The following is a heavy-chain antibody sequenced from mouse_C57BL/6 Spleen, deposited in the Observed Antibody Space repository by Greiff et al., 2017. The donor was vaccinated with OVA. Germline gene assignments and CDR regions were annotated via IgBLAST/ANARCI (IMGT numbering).Heavy chain of an antibody. Sequence: VQLKQSVAELVRPGASVKLSCTASGFPIQNTYMHWVKQRPDQGLEWIGMIAPANGNPKSAPTFPGQPTITADKSSNTAYLQLSSLTSEDTEIYYCDRGGVCDGDYYAMDDWGQGTSVTVSS. CDR1: GFPIQNTY. V-gene: IGHV14-3*01. CDR2: IAPANGNP. CDR3: DRGGVCDGDYYAMDD. D-gene: IGHD2-3*01. J-gene: IGHJ4*01.